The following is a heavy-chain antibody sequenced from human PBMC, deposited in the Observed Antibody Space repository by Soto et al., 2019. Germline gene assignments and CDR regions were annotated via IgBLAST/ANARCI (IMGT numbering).Heavy chain of an antibody. V-gene: IGHV3-48*01. CDR3: AGEADYLNWFDP. D-gene: IGHD4-17*01. CDR1: GFTFSSYS. CDR2: IRSSSRTI. Sequence: EVQLVESGGGLVQPGGSLRLSCAASGFTFSSYSMNCVRQAPGKGLEWVSYIRSSSRTIYYADSVKGRFTISRDNAKNSLYLQMNSLRAADTAVYYCAGEADYLNWFDPWGQGTLVTVSS. J-gene: IGHJ5*02.